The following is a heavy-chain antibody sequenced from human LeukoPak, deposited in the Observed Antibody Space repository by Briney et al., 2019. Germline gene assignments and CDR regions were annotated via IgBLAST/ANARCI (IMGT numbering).Heavy chain of an antibody. CDR2: ISYSGST. D-gene: IGHD3-9*01. CDR1: GGSISSGDYY. CDR3: ARQGYDILTGYIDAFDI. V-gene: IGHV4-30-4*01. Sequence: SQTLSLTCTVSGGSISSGDYYWRWIRQPPGKGLEWIGYISYSGSTNYNPSLKSRVTISIDTSKNQFSLKLRSVTAADTAIYYCARQGYDILTGYIDAFDIWGQGTMVTVSS. J-gene: IGHJ3*02.